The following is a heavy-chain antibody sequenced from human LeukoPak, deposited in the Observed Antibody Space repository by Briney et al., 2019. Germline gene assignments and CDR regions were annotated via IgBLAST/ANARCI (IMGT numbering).Heavy chain of an antibody. V-gene: IGHV1-18*01. J-gene: IGHJ4*02. CDR1: GYTFTSYG. D-gene: IGHD3-22*01. Sequence: ASVKVSCKASGYTFTSYGISWVRQAPGQGLEWMGWISAYNGNTNYAQKLQGRVTMTTDTSTSTAYMELRSLTSDDTAVYYCARDPVYYDSRGVFDYWGQGTLVTVSS. CDR2: ISAYNGNT. CDR3: ARDPVYYDSRGVFDY.